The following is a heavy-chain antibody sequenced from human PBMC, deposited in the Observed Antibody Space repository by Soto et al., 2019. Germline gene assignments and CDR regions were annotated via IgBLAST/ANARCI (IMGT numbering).Heavy chain of an antibody. CDR3: AKNYDILTTQYYFDY. J-gene: IGHJ4*02. Sequence: QVQLVESGGGVVQPGRSLRLSCAASGFTFSSYGMHWVRQAPGKGLEWVAVISYDGSNKYYADSVKGRFTISRDNSKNTLYLQMNSLRAEDTAVYYCAKNYDILTTQYYFDYWGQGTLVTVSS. D-gene: IGHD3-9*01. V-gene: IGHV3-30*18. CDR1: GFTFSSYG. CDR2: ISYDGSNK.